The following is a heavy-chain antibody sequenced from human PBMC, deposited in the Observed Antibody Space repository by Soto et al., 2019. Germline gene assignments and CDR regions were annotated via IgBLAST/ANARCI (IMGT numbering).Heavy chain of an antibody. D-gene: IGHD1-26*01. CDR2: IYYSGST. J-gene: IGHJ6*02. V-gene: IGHV4-59*01. Sequence: PSETLSLTCTVSGGSISIYYWSWIRHPPGKGLEWIGYIYYSGSTNYNPSLKSRVTISVDTSKNQFSLKLSSVTAADTAVYYCARAGATIDYYYYGMDVWGQGTTVTVSS. CDR1: GGSISIYY. CDR3: ARAGATIDYYYYGMDV.